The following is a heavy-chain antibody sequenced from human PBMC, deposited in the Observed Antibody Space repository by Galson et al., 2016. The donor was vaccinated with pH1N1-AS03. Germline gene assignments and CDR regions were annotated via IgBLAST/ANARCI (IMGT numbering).Heavy chain of an antibody. V-gene: IGHV1-46*01. CDR2: IHPSGGP. CDR3: ARDGGHYGDCDY. J-gene: IGHJ4*02. D-gene: IGHD4-17*01. CDR1: GFTFTSYY. Sequence: SVKVSCKASGFTFTSYYMHWVRQAPGQGLEWMGIIHPSGGPIYAQHFQGRVSMARDTSTSTVYMELSNLRPDDTAVYYCARDGGHYGDCDYWGQGTPVTVSS.